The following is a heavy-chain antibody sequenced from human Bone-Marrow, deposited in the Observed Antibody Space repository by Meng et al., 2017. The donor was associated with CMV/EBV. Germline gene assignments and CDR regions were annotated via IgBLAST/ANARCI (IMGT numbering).Heavy chain of an antibody. J-gene: IGHJ4*02. Sequence: GESLKISCASSRFTFSSYTMNWVRQAPGKGLEWVSSISTSSSYIYYADSVKGRFTISRDNAKNSLYLHMSSLRAEDTAVYFCTRDTLPGWAPPFFDHWGQGTLVTVSS. V-gene: IGHV3-21*01. CDR2: ISTSSSYI. D-gene: IGHD1-26*01. CDR3: TRDTLPGWAPPFFDH. CDR1: RFTFSSYT.